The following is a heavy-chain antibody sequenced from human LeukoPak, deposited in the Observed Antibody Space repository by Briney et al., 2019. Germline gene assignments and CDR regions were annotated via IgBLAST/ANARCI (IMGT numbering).Heavy chain of an antibody. CDR1: GGTFSSYA. V-gene: IGHV1-69*01. D-gene: IGHD5-24*01. CDR2: IIPIFGTA. CDR3: ARVDALSLRFSWYMDV. Sequence: SVKVSCKASGGTFSSYAISWVRQAPGQGLEWMGGIIPIFGTANYAQKFQGRVTITADESTSTAYMELSSLRSEDTAVYYCARVDALSLRFSWYMDVWGKGTTVTVSS. J-gene: IGHJ6*03.